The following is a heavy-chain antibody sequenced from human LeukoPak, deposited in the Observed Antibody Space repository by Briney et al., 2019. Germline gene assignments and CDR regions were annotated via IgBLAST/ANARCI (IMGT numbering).Heavy chain of an antibody. J-gene: IGHJ4*02. CDR1: GFTFSSYG. CDR3: AKLSFFPQQVVVIHDY. Sequence: PGGSLRLSCAASGFTFSSYGMHWVRQAPGKGLEWVAFIRYDGSNKYYADSVKGRFTISRDNSKNTLYLQMNSLRAEDTAVYYCAKLSFFPQQVVVIHDYWGQGTLVTVSS. CDR2: IRYDGSNK. D-gene: IGHD3-22*01. V-gene: IGHV3-30*02.